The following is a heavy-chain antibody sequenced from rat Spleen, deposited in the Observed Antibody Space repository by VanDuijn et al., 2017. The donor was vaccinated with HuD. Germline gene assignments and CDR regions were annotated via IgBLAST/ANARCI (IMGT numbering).Heavy chain of an antibody. D-gene: IGHD4-6*01. CDR2: INYDGSTT. V-gene: IGHV5-29*01. Sequence: EVQLVESDGGLVQPGRSLKLSCAASRFTFSDYYMAWVRQAPTKGLEWVATINYDGSTTYYRDSVKGRFTFSRDNAKSTLYLQMDSLRSEDTATYYCARHWGYWGQGVMVTVSS. J-gene: IGHJ2*01. CDR1: RFTFSDYY. CDR3: ARHWGY.